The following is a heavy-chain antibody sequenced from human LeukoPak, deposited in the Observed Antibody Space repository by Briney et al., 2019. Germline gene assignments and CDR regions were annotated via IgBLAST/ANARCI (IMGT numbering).Heavy chain of an antibody. Sequence: SGTLSLTCGVSGGSISNTNWWTWFRQPPGKGLEWIGEVNLQGSTNYNPSLKSRVAMSVDKSENHISLKLTSVTAADTAVYYCAREGGPYRPLDYSGQGTLVTVAS. J-gene: IGHJ4*02. CDR3: AREGGPYRPLDY. V-gene: IGHV4-4*02. CDR2: VNLQGST. CDR1: GGSISNTNW.